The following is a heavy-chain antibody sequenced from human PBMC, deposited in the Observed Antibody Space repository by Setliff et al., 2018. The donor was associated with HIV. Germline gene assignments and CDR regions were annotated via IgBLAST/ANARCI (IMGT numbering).Heavy chain of an antibody. CDR3: AKGYSASWSYYFHY. D-gene: IGHD5-12*01. CDR1: GFTFDDYA. J-gene: IGHJ4*02. V-gene: IGHV3-9*03. Sequence: LSLSCAASGFTFDDYAMHWVRQAPGKGLEWVSGISWNSGSIGYADSVKGRFTISRDNAKNSLYLQMNNLRAEDMALYYCAKGYSASWSYYFHYWGQGTQVTVSS. CDR2: ISWNSGSI.